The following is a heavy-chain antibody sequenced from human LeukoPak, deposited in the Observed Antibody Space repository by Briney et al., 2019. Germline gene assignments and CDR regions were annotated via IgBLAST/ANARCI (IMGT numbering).Heavy chain of an antibody. J-gene: IGHJ4*02. Sequence: NPSETLSLTCTVSGGSISSSSYYWGWIRQPPGKGLEWIGSIFYSGSTYYNPSLKSRVTISVDTSKNQFSLKLSSVTAADTAVYYCARACSGGSCYYSHDFWGQGTLVTVSS. D-gene: IGHD2-15*01. CDR1: GGSISSSSYY. CDR3: ARACSGGSCYYSHDF. V-gene: IGHV4-39*07. CDR2: IFYSGST.